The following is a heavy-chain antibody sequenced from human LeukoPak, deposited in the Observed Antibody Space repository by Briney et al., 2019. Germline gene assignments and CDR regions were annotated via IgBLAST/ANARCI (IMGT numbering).Heavy chain of an antibody. CDR2: IWYDGSNK. CDR1: GFTFSSYG. D-gene: IGHD1-1*01. CDR3: AKSPAGYNWNDAWYFDL. V-gene: IGHV3-33*06. Sequence: PGGSLRLSCAASGFTFSSYGMHWVRQAPGKGLEWVAVIWYDGSNKYYADSVKGRFTISRDNPKNTLYLQMNSLRAEDTAVYYCAKSPAGYNWNDAWYFDLWGRGTLVTVSS. J-gene: IGHJ2*01.